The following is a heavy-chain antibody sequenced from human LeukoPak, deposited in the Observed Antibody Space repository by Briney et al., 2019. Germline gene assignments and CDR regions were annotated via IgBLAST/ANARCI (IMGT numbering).Heavy chain of an antibody. D-gene: IGHD2-8*01. J-gene: IGHJ4*02. Sequence: ASVKVSCKVSGHTLSEMTMHWVRQAPGKGLEWMGGFDPENGEAVYAQKFQGRVTMTEDTSTDTSYMELNGLKSEDTAVYYCAAGGVYDLLDNWGQGTLVTVSS. CDR3: AAGGVYDLLDN. CDR1: GHTLSEMT. CDR2: FDPENGEA. V-gene: IGHV1-24*01.